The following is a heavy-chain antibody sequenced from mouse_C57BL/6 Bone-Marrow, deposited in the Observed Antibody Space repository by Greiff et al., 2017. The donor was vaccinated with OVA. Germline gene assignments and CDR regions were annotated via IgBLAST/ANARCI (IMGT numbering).Heavy chain of an antibody. CDR2: IRSKSNNYAT. CDR1: GFSFNTYA. J-gene: IGHJ2*01. Sequence: EVKLMESGGGLVQPKGSLKLSCAASGFSFNTYAMNWVRQAPGKGLEWVARIRSKSNNYATYYADSVKDRFTISRDDSESMLYLQMNNLKTEDTAMYYCVRQSYDGLFDYWGQGTTLTVSS. D-gene: IGHD2-3*01. CDR3: VRQSYDGLFDY. V-gene: IGHV10-1*01.